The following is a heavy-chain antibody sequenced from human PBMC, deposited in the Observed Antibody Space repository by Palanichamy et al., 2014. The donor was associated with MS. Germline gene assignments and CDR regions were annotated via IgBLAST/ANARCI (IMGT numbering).Heavy chain of an antibody. CDR2: ISGSGGNT. CDR1: GFTFSSYA. J-gene: IGHJ5*02. Sequence: EVQLLGKTGGGLVQPGGSLRLSCAASGFTFSSYAMSWVRQAPGKGLEWVSAISGSGGNTYYADSVKGRFTISRDNSKNTLYLQMNSLRAEDTAVYYCAKDNDFEYPSLLSESWGQGTLVTVSS. CDR3: AKDNDFEYPSLLSES. V-gene: IGHV3-23*01. D-gene: IGHD3/OR15-3a*01.